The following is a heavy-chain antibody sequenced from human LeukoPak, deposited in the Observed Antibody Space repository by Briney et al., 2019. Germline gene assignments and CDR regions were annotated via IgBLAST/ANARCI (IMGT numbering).Heavy chain of an antibody. CDR3: ARDRYYYDSSGYRAEYFQH. CDR2: ISYDGSNK. Sequence: GGSLRLSCAASGFTFSSYAMHWVRQAPGKGLEWVAVISYDGSNKYYADSVKGRFTISRDNSKNTLFLQMNSLRAEDTAFYYCARDRYYYDSSGYRAEYFQHWGQGTLVTVSS. D-gene: IGHD3-22*01. V-gene: IGHV3-30-3*01. J-gene: IGHJ1*01. CDR1: GFTFSSYA.